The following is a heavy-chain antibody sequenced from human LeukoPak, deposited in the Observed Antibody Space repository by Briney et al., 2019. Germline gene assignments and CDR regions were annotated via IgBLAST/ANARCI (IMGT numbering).Heavy chain of an antibody. Sequence: PGGSLRLSYAASGFTVSSNYMSWVRQAPGKGLEWVSVIYSGGSTYYADSVKGRFTISRDNSKNTLYLQMNSLRAEDTAVYYCARWLNRGLRFYFDYWGQGTLVTVSS. V-gene: IGHV3-66*01. D-gene: IGHD3-16*01. CDR3: ARWLNRGLRFYFDY. CDR2: IYSGGST. J-gene: IGHJ4*02. CDR1: GFTVSSNY.